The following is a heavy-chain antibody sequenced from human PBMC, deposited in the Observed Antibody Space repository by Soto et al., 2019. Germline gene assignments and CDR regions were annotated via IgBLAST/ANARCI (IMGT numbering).Heavy chain of an antibody. Sequence: GGSLRLSCAASGFTFSSYGMHWVRQAPGKGLEWVAVIWYDGSNKYYADSVKGRFTISRDNSKNTLYLQMNSLRAEDTAVYYCARREVAATFDYWGQGTLVTVSS. CDR2: IWYDGSNK. D-gene: IGHD2-15*01. CDR3: ARREVAATFDY. CDR1: GFTFSSYG. V-gene: IGHV3-33*01. J-gene: IGHJ4*02.